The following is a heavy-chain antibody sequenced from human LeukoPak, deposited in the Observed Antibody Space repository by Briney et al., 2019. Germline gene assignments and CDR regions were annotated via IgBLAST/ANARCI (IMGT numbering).Heavy chain of an antibody. Sequence: SVKVSCKASGGTFSSYAISWVRQAPGQGLEWMGGSIPIFGTANYAQKFQGRVTITTDESTSTAYMELSSLRSEDTAVYYCASSPWDYGSGSYYPDYWGQGTLATVSS. V-gene: IGHV1-69*05. CDR3: ASSPWDYGSGSYYPDY. D-gene: IGHD3-10*01. J-gene: IGHJ4*02. CDR1: GGTFSSYA. CDR2: SIPIFGTA.